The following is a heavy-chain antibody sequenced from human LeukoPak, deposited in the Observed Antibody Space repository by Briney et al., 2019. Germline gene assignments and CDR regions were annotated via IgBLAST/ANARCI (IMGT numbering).Heavy chain of an antibody. CDR2: IRGKADGETT. CDR1: GFTFSNAW. D-gene: IGHD6-13*01. V-gene: IGHV3-15*01. Sequence: GGSLRLSCAASGFTFSNAWMTWVRQAIGKGPEWLGRIRGKADGETTDYAAPVKGRFTISRDDSKNILYLQMNSLTTEDTAVYYCILAAAGPAYWGQGTLVTVSS. J-gene: IGHJ4*02. CDR3: ILAAAGPAY.